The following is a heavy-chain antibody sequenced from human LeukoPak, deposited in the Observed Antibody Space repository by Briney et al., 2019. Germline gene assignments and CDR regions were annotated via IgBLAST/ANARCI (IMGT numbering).Heavy chain of an antibody. J-gene: IGHJ4*02. CDR1: GFTFSSYR. CDR2: ISSNGSYI. Sequence: PGGSLRLSCEASGFTFSSYRMKWVRQAPGKGLEWDSSISSNGSYIYCADSVKGRFTFSRDKAKDSLCLQMNSLRAEDTAVYYCARDPGSGYEEHFDYWGQGTLVTVSS. CDR3: ARDPGSGYEEHFDY. D-gene: IGHD5-12*01. V-gene: IGHV3-21*04.